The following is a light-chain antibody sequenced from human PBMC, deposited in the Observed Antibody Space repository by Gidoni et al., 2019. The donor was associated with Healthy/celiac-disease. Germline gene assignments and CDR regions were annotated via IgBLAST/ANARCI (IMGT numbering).Light chain of an antibody. CDR3: QQYGSSPLYT. J-gene: IGKJ2*01. Sequence: EIVLTLSPGTLSLSPGERATLSCRASQSVSSSYLAWYQQKPGQAPTLLIYGASSRATGIPDRFSGSGSGTDFTLTISRLEPEDFAVYYCQQYGSSPLYTFGQGTKLEIK. CDR1: QSVSSSY. CDR2: GAS. V-gene: IGKV3-20*01.